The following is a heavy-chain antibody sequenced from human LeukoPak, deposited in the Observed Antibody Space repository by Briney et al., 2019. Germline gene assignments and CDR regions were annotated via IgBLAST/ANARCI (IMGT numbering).Heavy chain of an antibody. D-gene: IGHD3-3*01. J-gene: IGHJ4*02. Sequence: GGSLRLSCAASGFTVSSNYMSWVRQAPGKGLEWVANIKQDGSEKYYVDSVKGRFTISRDNAKNSLYLQMNSLRAEDTAVYYCARGNDFWSGYYSYYFDYWGQGTLVTVSS. V-gene: IGHV3-7*01. CDR3: ARGNDFWSGYYSYYFDY. CDR2: IKQDGSEK. CDR1: GFTVSSNY.